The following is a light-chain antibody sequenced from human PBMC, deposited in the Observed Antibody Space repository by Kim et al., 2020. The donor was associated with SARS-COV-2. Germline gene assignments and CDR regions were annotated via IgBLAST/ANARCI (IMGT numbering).Light chain of an antibody. J-gene: IGLJ2*01. CDR3: CSYASGSTLI. V-gene: IGLV2-14*03. Sequence: GRPFTISCTGTTTDVGNYNFVSWYQHHPGEAPKVLIYDVTKRPSGVSNRFFGSKSGNTASLTISGLQTEDEAEYYCCSYASGSTLIFGGGTQLTVL. CDR1: TTDVGNYNF. CDR2: DVT.